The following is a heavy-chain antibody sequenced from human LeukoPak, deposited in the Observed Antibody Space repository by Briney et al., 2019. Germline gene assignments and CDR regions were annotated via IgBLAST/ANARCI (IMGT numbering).Heavy chain of an antibody. J-gene: IGHJ4*02. CDR2: IYYTGNT. V-gene: IGHV4-39*01. CDR3: AKQTGSGLFILP. D-gene: IGHD3-10*01. Sequence: SETLSLTCTVSGVSISSSNSYWGWIRQPPGKGLEWIGSIYYTGNTYYNASLKSRVTISIDTSKNQISLRLTSVTATDTAIYYCAKQTGSGLFILPGGQGTLVTVSS. CDR1: GVSISSSNSY.